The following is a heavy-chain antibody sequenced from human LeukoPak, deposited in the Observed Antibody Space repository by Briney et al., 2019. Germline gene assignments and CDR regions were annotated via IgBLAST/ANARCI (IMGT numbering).Heavy chain of an antibody. Sequence: GGSLRLSCAASGFTFSSYCMSWVRQAPGKGLEWVANIKQDGREKYYVDSLKGRFTISRDNAKNQLYLQMNSLRAEDTAVYYCARDYFSSGIPIWFDPWGQGTLVTVSS. CDR3: ARDYFSSGIPIWFDP. CDR1: GFTFSSYC. V-gene: IGHV3-7*01. J-gene: IGHJ5*02. CDR2: IKQDGREK. D-gene: IGHD6-19*01.